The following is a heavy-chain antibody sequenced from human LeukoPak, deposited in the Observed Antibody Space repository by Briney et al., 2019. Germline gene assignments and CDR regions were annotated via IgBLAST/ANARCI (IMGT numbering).Heavy chain of an antibody. CDR3: VTGVLGPENWFDP. Sequence: SETLSLTCTVAGGSISSYYWGWIGQPPGKGREGIGYIYYSGSTKYNPSLKSRVTISVDTSKNQFSLKLSSVTAADTAVYYCVTGVLGPENWFDPWGQGTLVTVSS. V-gene: IGHV4-59*01. CDR1: GGSISSYY. J-gene: IGHJ5*02. CDR2: IYYSGST. D-gene: IGHD2-15*01.